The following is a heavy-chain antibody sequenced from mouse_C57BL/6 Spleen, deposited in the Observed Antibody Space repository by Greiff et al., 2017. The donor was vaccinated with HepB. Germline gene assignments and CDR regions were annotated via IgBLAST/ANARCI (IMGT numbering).Heavy chain of an antibody. CDR1: GFTFSSYA. D-gene: IGHD1-1*01. CDR2: ISSGGDYI. Sequence: EVKVVESGEGLVKPGGSLKLSCAASGFTFSSYAMSWVRQTPEKRLEWVAYISSGGDYIYYADTVKGRFTISRDNARNTLYLQMSSLKSEDTAMYYCTRVHYYGSSYAMDYWGQGTSVTVSS. V-gene: IGHV5-9-1*02. J-gene: IGHJ4*01. CDR3: TRVHYYGSSYAMDY.